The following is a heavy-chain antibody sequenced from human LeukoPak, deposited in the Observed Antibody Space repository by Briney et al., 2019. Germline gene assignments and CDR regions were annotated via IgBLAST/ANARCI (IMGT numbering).Heavy chain of an antibody. V-gene: IGHV3-21*01. J-gene: IGHJ3*02. Sequence: GGSLRLSCAASGFTFSSYGMSWVRQAPGKGLEWVSSISSSSSYIYYADSVKGRFTISRDNAKNSLYLQMNSLRAEDTAVYYCARVSVAAAGILTPDAFDIWGQGTMVTVSS. D-gene: IGHD6-13*01. CDR2: ISSSSSYI. CDR3: ARVSVAAAGILTPDAFDI. CDR1: GFTFSSYG.